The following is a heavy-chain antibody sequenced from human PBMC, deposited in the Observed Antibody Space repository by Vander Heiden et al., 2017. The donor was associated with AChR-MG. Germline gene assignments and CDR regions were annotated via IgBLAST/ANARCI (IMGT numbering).Heavy chain of an antibody. CDR1: GFTFSSYA. D-gene: IGHD4-17*01. CDR2: IGGSGGST. J-gene: IGHJ4*02. CDR3: AKVIHPDYGDYGPFDY. Sequence: EVQLLESGGGLVQPGGSLRLSCAASGFTFSSYAMSWVRQAPGKGLGWVSTIGGSGGSTCYADSVKGRFTISRDNSKNTLYLQMNSLRAEDTAVYYCAKVIHPDYGDYGPFDYWGQGTLVTVSS. V-gene: IGHV3-23*01.